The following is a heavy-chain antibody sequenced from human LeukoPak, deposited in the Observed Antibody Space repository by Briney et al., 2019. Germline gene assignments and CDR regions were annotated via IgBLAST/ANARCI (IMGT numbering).Heavy chain of an antibody. CDR2: ISAYNGNT. Sequence: ASVNVSCKASGYTFTSYGISWVRQAPGQGLEWMGWISAYNGNTNYAQKLQGRVTMTTDTSTSTAYMELRSLRSDDTAVYYCARTSSGYYDFWSGYYTTHNWYFDLWGRGTLVTVSS. J-gene: IGHJ2*01. V-gene: IGHV1-18*01. D-gene: IGHD3-3*01. CDR1: GYTFTSYG. CDR3: ARTSSGYYDFWSGYYTTHNWYFDL.